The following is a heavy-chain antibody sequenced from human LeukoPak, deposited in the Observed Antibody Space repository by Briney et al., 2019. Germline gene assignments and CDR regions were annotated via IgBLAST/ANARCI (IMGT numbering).Heavy chain of an antibody. J-gene: IGHJ4*02. D-gene: IGHD3-22*01. V-gene: IGHV1-69*13. CDR3: ASYPGDFLHDSSFDY. CDR1: GGTFRSYA. Sequence: ASVKVSCKASGGTFRSYAISWVRQAPGQGPAWMGGIIPIFGTANYAQKFQGRVTITADESTGTAYMELSSLRSEDTAVYYCASYPGDFLHDSSFDYWGQGTLVTVSS. CDR2: IIPIFGTA.